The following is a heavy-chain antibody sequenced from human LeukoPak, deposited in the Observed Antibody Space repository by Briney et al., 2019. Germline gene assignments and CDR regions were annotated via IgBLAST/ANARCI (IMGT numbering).Heavy chain of an antibody. J-gene: IGHJ4*02. Sequence: PSETLSLTCTVTGGSISSYYWSWIRQPPGKGLEWIGYIYYSGSTNYNPSLKSRVTISVDTSKNQFSLKLSSVTAADTAVYYCARESTKQGHDYWGQGTLVTVSS. V-gene: IGHV4-59*01. D-gene: IGHD2-8*01. CDR1: GGSISSYY. CDR3: ARESTKQGHDY. CDR2: IYYSGST.